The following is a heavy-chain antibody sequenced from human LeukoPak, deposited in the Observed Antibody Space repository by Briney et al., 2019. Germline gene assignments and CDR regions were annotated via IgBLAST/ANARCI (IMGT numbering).Heavy chain of an antibody. CDR2: ISSSGSTK. Sequence: GGSLRLSCAASGFTFSSYEMNWVRQAPGKGLEWVSYISSSGSTKYYADSVKGRFTISRDNAKNSLYLQMNSLRAEDTAVYYCARDSGSLANWGQGTLVTVSS. CDR1: GFTFSSYE. V-gene: IGHV3-48*03. CDR3: ARDSGSLAN. J-gene: IGHJ4*02. D-gene: IGHD6-13*01.